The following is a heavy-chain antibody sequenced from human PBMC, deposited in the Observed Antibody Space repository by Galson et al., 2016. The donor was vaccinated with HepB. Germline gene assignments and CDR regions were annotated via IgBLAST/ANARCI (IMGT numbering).Heavy chain of an antibody. CDR2: ISGYSGKT. CDR1: EYSFTGNY. Sequence: SVKVSCKASEYSFTGNYIHWVRQAPGQGLEWMGWISGYSGKTEYAQNLQGRVTVTTATSATTAYLELRSLRSDDTAVYYCARVRLVSAGLNDYWGQGTLVTVSS. CDR3: ARVRLVSAGLNDY. V-gene: IGHV1-18*04. D-gene: IGHD5/OR15-5a*01. J-gene: IGHJ4*02.